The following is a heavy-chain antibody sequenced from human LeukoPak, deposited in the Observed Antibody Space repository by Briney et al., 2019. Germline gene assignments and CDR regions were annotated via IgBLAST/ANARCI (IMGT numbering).Heavy chain of an antibody. J-gene: IGHJ4*02. D-gene: IGHD3-10*01. V-gene: IGHV3-23*01. CDR1: GLPFSNYG. CDR3: ATDVGGAMFDY. Sequence: GGSLRLSCAASGLPFSNYGMTWVRQAPGKGLEWVSTISGDGGNTHYADSVKGRFTISRDNSKNTLHLQMNNLRVEDTAIYYCATDVGGAMFDYWGQGTLVTVSS. CDR2: ISGDGGNT.